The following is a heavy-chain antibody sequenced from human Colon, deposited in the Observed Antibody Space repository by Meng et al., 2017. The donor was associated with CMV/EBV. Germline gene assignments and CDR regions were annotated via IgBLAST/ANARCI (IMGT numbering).Heavy chain of an antibody. D-gene: IGHD3-3*01. CDR2: ISAYNGNT. CDR1: GYTFTSYG. Sequence: ASVKVSCKASGYTFTSYGISWVRQAPGQGLEWMGWISAYNGNTNYAQKLQGRVTMTTDTSTSTAYMELSSLRSDDTAVYYCARALPIEVFHYGLDVWGQGTTVTVSS. J-gene: IGHJ6*02. V-gene: IGHV1-18*01. CDR3: ARALPIEVFHYGLDV.